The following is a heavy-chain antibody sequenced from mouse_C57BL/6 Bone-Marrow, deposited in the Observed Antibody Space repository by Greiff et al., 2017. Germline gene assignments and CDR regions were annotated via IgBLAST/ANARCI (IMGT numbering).Heavy chain of an antibody. CDR3: ARNSNLAY. CDR2: ISNGGGST. D-gene: IGHD2-5*01. V-gene: IGHV5-12*01. CDR1: GFTFSDYY. J-gene: IGHJ3*01. Sequence: DVKLVESGGGLVQPGGSLKLSCAASGFTFSDYYMYWVRQTPEKRLEWVAYISNGGGSTYYPDTVKGRFTISRDNAKNTLYLQMSRLKSEDTAMYYCARNSNLAYWGQGTLVTVSA.